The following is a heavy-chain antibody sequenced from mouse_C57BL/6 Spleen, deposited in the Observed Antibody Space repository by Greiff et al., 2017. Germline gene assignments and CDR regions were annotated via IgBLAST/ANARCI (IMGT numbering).Heavy chain of an antibody. CDR3: ARPGYYGSSGGFAY. Sequence: DVHLVESGGGLVKPGGSLTLSCAASGFTFSDYGMHWVRQAPEKGMEWGAYIRSGSSTIYYADTVKGRFTISRDTTKNTLFLQMTSLRTEDTAMYYCARPGYYGSSGGFAYWGQGTLVTVSA. CDR2: IRSGSSTI. D-gene: IGHD1-1*01. J-gene: IGHJ3*01. V-gene: IGHV5-17*01. CDR1: GFTFSDYG.